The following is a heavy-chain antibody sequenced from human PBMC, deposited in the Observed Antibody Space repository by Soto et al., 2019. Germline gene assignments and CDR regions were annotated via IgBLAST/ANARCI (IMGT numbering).Heavy chain of an antibody. J-gene: IGHJ4*02. V-gene: IGHV4-34*01. CDR1: GGSFSGYY. D-gene: IGHD2-15*01. CDR2: INHSGST. CDR3: ARWLGYCSGGSCYSRLSDY. Sequence: SETLSLTCAVYGGSFSGYYWSWIRQPPGKGLEWIGEINHSGSTNYNPSPKSRVTILVDTSKNQFSLKLSSVTAADTAVYYCARWLGYCSGGSCYSRLSDYWGQGTLVTVSS.